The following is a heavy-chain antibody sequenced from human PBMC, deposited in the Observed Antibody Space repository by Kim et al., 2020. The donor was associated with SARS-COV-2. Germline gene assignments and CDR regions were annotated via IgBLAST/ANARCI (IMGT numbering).Heavy chain of an antibody. CDR3: TRVPGTTLAFLDAYD. D-gene: IGHD3-3*02. CDR2: IRSKANSYAT. V-gene: IGHV3-73*01. J-gene: IGHJ3*02. Sequence: GGSLRLSCAASGFSFSDSAMHWVRQASGKGLEWVGRIRSKANSYATTYAASVKGRFTITRDDSKNVAYLQMNSLKTEDTAVYYGTRVPGTTLAFLDAYD. CDR1: GFSFSDSA.